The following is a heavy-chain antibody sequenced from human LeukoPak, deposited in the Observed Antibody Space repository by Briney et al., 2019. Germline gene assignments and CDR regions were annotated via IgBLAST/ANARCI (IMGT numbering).Heavy chain of an antibody. V-gene: IGHV1-69*01. CDR3: ARVGRPRYYYYGMDV. CDR1: GGTFSSYA. CDR2: IIPIFGTA. Sequence: SVKVSCKASGGTFSSYAISWVRQAPGQGLEWMGGIIPIFGTANYAQKFQGRVTITADESTSTAYMELSSLRSEDTAVYYCARVGRPRYYYYGMDVWSQGTTVTVSS. J-gene: IGHJ6*02.